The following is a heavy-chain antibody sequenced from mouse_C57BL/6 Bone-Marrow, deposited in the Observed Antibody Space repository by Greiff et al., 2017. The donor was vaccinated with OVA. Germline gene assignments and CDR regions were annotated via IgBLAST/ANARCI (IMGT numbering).Heavy chain of an antibody. V-gene: IGHV5-12*01. CDR3: ASPYDGYYGFAY. Sequence: EVMLVESGGGLVQPGGSLKLSCAASGFTFSDYYMYWVRQTPAKRLEWVAYISNGGGSTYYPDTVKGRFTISRDNSKNTLYLQMSRLKSEATAMYYCASPYDGYYGFAYWGQGPLVTVSA. CDR2: ISNGGGST. CDR1: GFTFSDYY. J-gene: IGHJ3*01. D-gene: IGHD2-3*01.